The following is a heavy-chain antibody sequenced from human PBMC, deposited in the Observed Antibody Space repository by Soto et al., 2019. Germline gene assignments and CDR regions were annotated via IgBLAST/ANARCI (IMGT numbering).Heavy chain of an antibody. V-gene: IGHV3-23*01. CDR1: GFTFSSYA. CDR3: AKEGFTIFGVVIKYNWFDP. D-gene: IGHD3-3*01. J-gene: IGHJ5*02. Sequence: SLRLSCAASGFTFSSYAMSWVRQAPGKGLEWVSAISGSGGSTYYADSVKGRFTISRDNSKNTLYLQMNSLRAEDTAVYHCAKEGFTIFGVVIKYNWFDPWGQGTLVTVSS. CDR2: ISGSGGST.